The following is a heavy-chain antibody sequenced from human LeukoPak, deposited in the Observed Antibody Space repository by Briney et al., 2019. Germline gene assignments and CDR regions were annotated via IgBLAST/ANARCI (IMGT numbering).Heavy chain of an antibody. V-gene: IGHV3-49*04. CDR3: TVRYFDWLSLYYYGMNV. D-gene: IGHD3-9*01. CDR1: GFTFGDYA. Sequence: GGSLRLSCTASGFTFGDYAISWVRQAPGKGLEWVGFIRSKAYGGTTEYAASVKGRFTISRDDSKSIAYLQMNSLKTEDTAVYYCTVRYFDWLSLYYYGMNVWGKGTTVTVSS. CDR2: IRSKAYGGTT. J-gene: IGHJ6*04.